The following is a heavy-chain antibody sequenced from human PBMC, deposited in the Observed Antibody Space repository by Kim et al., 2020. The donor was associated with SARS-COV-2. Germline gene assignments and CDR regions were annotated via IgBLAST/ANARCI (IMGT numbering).Heavy chain of an antibody. Sequence: GGSLRLSCAASGFTFSSYAMHWVRQAPGKGLEWVAVISYDGSNKYYADSVKGRFTISRDNSKNTLYLQMNSLRAEDTAVYYCARSPSIVGATRFDYWGQGTLVTVSS. V-gene: IGHV3-30-3*01. CDR3: ARSPSIVGATRFDY. J-gene: IGHJ4*02. D-gene: IGHD1-26*01. CDR2: ISYDGSNK. CDR1: GFTFSSYA.